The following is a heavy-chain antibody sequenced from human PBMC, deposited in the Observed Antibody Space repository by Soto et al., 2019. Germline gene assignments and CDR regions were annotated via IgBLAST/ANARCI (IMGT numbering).Heavy chain of an antibody. Sequence: GASVKVSCKVFGYTLPELSMHWVRQAPGKGLEWMGGFDPEDGETIYAQKFQGRVTMTEDTSTDTAYMELSSLRSEDTAVYYCATHEGQQQYPSLSXFDYWGQGTLVTV. D-gene: IGHD6-13*01. CDR2: FDPEDGET. J-gene: IGHJ4*02. V-gene: IGHV1-24*01. CDR3: ATHEGQQQYPSLSXFDY. CDR1: GYTLPELS.